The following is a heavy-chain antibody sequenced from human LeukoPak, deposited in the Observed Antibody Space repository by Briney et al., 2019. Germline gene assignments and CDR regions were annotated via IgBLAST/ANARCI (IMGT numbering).Heavy chain of an antibody. D-gene: IGHD2-15*01. CDR3: ARDGLYCSGGSCYSPPNWFDP. CDR1: GYTFTSYG. CDR2: ISAYNGNT. J-gene: IGHJ5*02. V-gene: IGHV1-18*01. Sequence: ASVKVSCKASGYTFTSYGISWVRQAPGQGLEWMGWISAYNGNTNYAQKLQGRVTMTTDTPTSTAYMELRSLRSDDTAVYYCARDGLYCSGGSCYSPPNWFDPWGQGTLVTVSS.